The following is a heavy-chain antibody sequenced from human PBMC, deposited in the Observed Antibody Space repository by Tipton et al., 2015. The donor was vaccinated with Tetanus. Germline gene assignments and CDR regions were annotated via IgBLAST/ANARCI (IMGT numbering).Heavy chain of an antibody. Sequence: TLSLTCTVSGGSLSSGTYYWGWIRQPPGKGLEWIGNIYYSGSTYYNASLESRVTISIDTSKNEFSLKLTSVTAADTAVYYCARGDYYGSGTYDVWGQGTTVTVPS. CDR1: GGSLSSGTYY. J-gene: IGHJ6*02. V-gene: IGHV4-39*01. CDR3: ARGDYYGSGTYDV. D-gene: IGHD3-10*01. CDR2: IYYSGST.